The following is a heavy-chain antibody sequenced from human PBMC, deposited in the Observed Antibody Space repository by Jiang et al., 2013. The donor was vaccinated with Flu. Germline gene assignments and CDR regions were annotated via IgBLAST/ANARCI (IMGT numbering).Heavy chain of an antibody. Sequence: VQLVESGGGVVQPGTSLRLSCAASGFTFSSYGMHWVRQAPGKGLEWVAVISYDGSNKYYADSVKGRFTISRDNSKNTLYLQMNSLRAEDTAVYYCARTESIAARNDV. CDR2: ISYDGSNK. J-gene: IGHJ3*01. CDR1: GFTFSSYG. D-gene: IGHD6-6*01. V-gene: IGHV3-30*03. CDR3: ARTESIAARNDV.